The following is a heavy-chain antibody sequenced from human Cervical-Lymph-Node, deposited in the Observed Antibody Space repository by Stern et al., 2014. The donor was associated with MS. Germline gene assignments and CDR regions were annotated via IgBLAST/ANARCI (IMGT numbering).Heavy chain of an antibody. CDR2: LVDGSGNT. Sequence: QMQLVQSGPEVKKPGTSVKVSCKASGFTFTSSAVQWVRQARGQRLEWIGWLVDGSGNTNYAQKFQERVTITRDMSTSTAYMELSSLRSEDTAVYYCAAEPMYYSDSVGAFDIWGQGTMVTVSS. V-gene: IGHV1-58*01. D-gene: IGHD3-22*01. J-gene: IGHJ3*02. CDR3: AAEPMYYSDSVGAFDI. CDR1: GFTFTSSA.